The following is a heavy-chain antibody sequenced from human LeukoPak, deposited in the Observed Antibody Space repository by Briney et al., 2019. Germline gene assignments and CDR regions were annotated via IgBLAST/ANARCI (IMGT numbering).Heavy chain of an antibody. D-gene: IGHD6-13*01. J-gene: IGHJ6*03. CDR2: IWYGGSNK. CDR3: AKEKYSSSWYYMDV. V-gene: IGHV3-30*18. CDR1: GFTFSSYG. Sequence: GRSLRLSCAASGFTFSSYGMHWVRQAPGKGLEWVAVIWYGGSNKYYADSVKGRFTISRDNSKNTLYLQMNSLRAEDTAVYYCAKEKYSSSWYYMDVWGKGTTVTVSS.